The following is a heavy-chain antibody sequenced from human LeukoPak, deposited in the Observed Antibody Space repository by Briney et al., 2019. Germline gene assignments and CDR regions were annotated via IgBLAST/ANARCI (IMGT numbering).Heavy chain of an antibody. CDR1: GGSISSSSYY. J-gene: IGHJ4*02. CDR2: IYYSGST. CDR3: AARPTMVRGVIFH. Sequence: PSETLSLTCTVSGGSISSSSYYWGWIRQPPGTGLEWIGSIYYSGSTYYNPSLKSRVTISVDTSKNQFSLKLSSVTAADTAVYYCAARPTMVRGVIFHWGQGTLVTVSS. D-gene: IGHD3-10*01. V-gene: IGHV4-39*01.